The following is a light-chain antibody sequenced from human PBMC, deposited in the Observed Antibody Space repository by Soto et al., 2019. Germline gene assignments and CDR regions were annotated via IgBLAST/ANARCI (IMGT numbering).Light chain of an antibody. V-gene: IGKV1-39*01. CDR2: AES. Sequence: DIQMTQSPSSLSASVGDRVTITCRASQTISNYLNWYQQKPGKAPKLLIYAESSLQGGVPSRFSGSGSGTDFTLTIISLQPEDFATYYCQQSYGIPRTFGPGTKVDIK. CDR3: QQSYGIPRT. J-gene: IGKJ3*01. CDR1: QTISNY.